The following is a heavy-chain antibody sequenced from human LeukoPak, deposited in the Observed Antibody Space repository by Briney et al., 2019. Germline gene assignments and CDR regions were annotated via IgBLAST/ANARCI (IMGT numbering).Heavy chain of an antibody. CDR3: ARQGMWAVAYDWFDP. CDR1: GGTFSSYA. J-gene: IGHJ5*02. V-gene: IGHV1-69*01. D-gene: IGHD6-19*01. Sequence: SVKVSCKASGGTFSSYAISWVRQAPGQGLEWMGGIIPIFGTANYAQKFQGRVTITADESTSTAYMELSSLRSDDTAVYYCARQGMWAVAYDWFDPWGQGTLVTVSS. CDR2: IIPIFGTA.